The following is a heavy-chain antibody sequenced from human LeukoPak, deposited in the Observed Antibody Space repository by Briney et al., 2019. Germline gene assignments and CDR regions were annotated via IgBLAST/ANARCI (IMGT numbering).Heavy chain of an antibody. V-gene: IGHV1-46*01. CDR1: GYTFTGYY. Sequence: ASVKVSCKASGYTFTGYYMHWVRQAPGQGLEWMGIINPSGDTTSYAQKFQGRVTVTRDTSTSTVFMDLSSLRSEDTAVYYCARDIVATIRGLMYWGQGTLVTVSS. CDR2: INPSGDTT. J-gene: IGHJ4*02. CDR3: ARDIVATIRGLMY. D-gene: IGHD5-12*01.